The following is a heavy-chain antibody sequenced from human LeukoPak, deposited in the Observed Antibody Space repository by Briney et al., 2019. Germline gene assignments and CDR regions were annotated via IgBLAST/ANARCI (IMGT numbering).Heavy chain of an antibody. CDR3: TTDSSGWYPPFDY. J-gene: IGHJ4*02. CDR1: GFTFSNYA. CDR2: ISGSGGNT. V-gene: IGHV3-23*01. Sequence: GGSLRLSCAASGFTFSNYAMSWVRQAPGKGLAWVSGISGSGGNTYYADSVKGRFTISRDNSRNTLFLQMNSLRAGDTAVYYCTTDSSGWYPPFDYWGQGTLVTVSS. D-gene: IGHD6-19*01.